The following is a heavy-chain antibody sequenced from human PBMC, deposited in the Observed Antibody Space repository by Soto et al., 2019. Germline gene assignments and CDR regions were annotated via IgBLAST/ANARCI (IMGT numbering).Heavy chain of an antibody. V-gene: IGHV3-30*04. J-gene: IGHJ6*02. CDR2: TSYDGSIN. CDR3: VRRSTVSYYAVDV. D-gene: IGHD4-17*01. CDR1: GFSFGSYE. Sequence: PGGSLRLSXAGSGFSFGSYEMHWVRQAPGKGLEWVTFTSYDGSINYYTDSVKGRFTMSRDNPKNLLYLQMNSLRTEDTAVYYCVRRSTVSYYAVDVWGQGTTVTVSS.